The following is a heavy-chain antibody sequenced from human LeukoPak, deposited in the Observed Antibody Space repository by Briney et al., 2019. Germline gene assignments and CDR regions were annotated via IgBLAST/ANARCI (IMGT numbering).Heavy chain of an antibody. V-gene: IGHV3-21*01. CDR2: ITSTSSFT. CDR3: ARDPGVPAYGDSNFDQ. Sequence: GGSLRLSCTASRFTFSSYTMNWVRQPPGKGLEWVSSITSTSSFTYYADSVKGRFTISGDNAKNSLYLQMNSLGADDTAVYYCARDPGVPAYGDSNFDQWGQGTLVNVSS. J-gene: IGHJ4*02. CDR1: RFTFSSYT. D-gene: IGHD4-17*01.